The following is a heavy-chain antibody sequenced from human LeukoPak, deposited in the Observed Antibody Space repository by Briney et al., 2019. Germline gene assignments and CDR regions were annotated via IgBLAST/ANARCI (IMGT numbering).Heavy chain of an antibody. V-gene: IGHV3-7*01. CDR3: ARDEYGDYARVFDY. D-gene: IGHD4-17*01. CDR1: GFTFSNYW. CDR2: IKQDGSEK. Sequence: GGSLRLSCAGDGFTFSNYWMTWVRQAPGKGLEWVACIKQDGSEKFYVDSAKGRFTISRDNAKKSLYLQMNSLRAEDTAVYYCARDEYGDYARVFDYWGQGTLVTVSS. J-gene: IGHJ4*02.